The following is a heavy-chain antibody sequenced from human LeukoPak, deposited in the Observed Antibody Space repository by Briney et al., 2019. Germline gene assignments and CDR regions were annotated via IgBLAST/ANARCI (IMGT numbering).Heavy chain of an antibody. V-gene: IGHV3-21*04. CDR3: ATGGRGSYSEFDY. CDR1: GFIFSSYS. J-gene: IGHJ4*02. D-gene: IGHD1-26*01. Sequence: GGSLRLSCAASGFIFSSYSMNWVRQAPGKGLEWVSSISSSSRYIYYADSVKGRFTISRDNAKNSLYLQMNCLRAEDTAVYYCATGGRGSYSEFDYWGQGTLVTVSS. CDR2: ISSSSRYI.